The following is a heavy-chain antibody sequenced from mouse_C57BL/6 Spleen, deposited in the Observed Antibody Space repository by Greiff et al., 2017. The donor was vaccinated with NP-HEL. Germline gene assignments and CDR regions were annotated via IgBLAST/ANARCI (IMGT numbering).Heavy chain of an antibody. Sequence: VQLQQPGAELVMPGASVKLSCKASGYTFTSYWMHWVKQRPGQGLEWIGEIDPSDSYTNYNQKFKGKSTLTVDKSSSTAYMQLSSLTSEDSAVYYCARSGYGSSYEGGAMDYWGQGTSVTVSS. CDR1: GYTFTSYW. CDR2: IDPSDSYT. D-gene: IGHD1-1*01. V-gene: IGHV1-69*01. J-gene: IGHJ4*01. CDR3: ARSGYGSSYEGGAMDY.